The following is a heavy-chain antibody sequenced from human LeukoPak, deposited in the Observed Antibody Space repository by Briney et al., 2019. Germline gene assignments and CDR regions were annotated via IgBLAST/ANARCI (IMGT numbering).Heavy chain of an antibody. J-gene: IGHJ5*02. V-gene: IGHV3-11*01. Sequence: KPGRSLRLSCAASGFTFSDYYMSWIRQAPGKGLEWVSYISSSGSTIYYADSVKGRFTISRDNAKNSLYLQMNSLRAEDTAVYYCARADYYGDYGWFDPWGQGTLVTVSS. CDR2: ISSSGSTI. CDR1: GFTFSDYY. D-gene: IGHD4-17*01. CDR3: ARADYYGDYGWFDP.